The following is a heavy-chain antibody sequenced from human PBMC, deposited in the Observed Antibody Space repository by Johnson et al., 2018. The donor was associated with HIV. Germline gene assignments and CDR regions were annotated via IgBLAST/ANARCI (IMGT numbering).Heavy chain of an antibody. CDR2: IGTAGDT. CDR3: ARGGRGHDAFDI. Sequence: VQLVESGGGVVQPGRSLRLSCAASGFTFSMYSMHWVRQATGKGLEWVSAIGTAGDTYYPGSVKGRFTISRENAKNSLYLQMNSLRAGDTAVYYCARGGRGHDAFDIWGQGTMVTVSS. V-gene: IGHV3-13*01. J-gene: IGHJ3*02. CDR1: GFTFSMYS.